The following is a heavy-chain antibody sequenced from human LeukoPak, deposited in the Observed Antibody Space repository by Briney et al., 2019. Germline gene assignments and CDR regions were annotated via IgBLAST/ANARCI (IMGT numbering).Heavy chain of an antibody. D-gene: IGHD2-15*01. CDR1: GYAFTSYS. CDR2: ISAYNGNT. Sequence: ASVKVSCKASGYAFTSYSISWVRQAPAQGLEWMGRISAYNGNTIYAQKVKGRVTMTTDTSTSKAYMGLRSLKSDDTAVYYCARASYCSDGSCYSDYWGQGTLVTVSS. V-gene: IGHV1-18*01. CDR3: ARASYCSDGSCYSDY. J-gene: IGHJ4*02.